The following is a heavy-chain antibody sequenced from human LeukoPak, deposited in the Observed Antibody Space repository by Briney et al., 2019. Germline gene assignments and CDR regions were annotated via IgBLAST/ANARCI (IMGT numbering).Heavy chain of an antibody. CDR2: MNPNSGNT. J-gene: IGHJ4*02. D-gene: IGHD6-19*01. Sequence: ASVTVSCKASGYTFTSYDINWVRQATGQGLEWMGWMNPNSGNTGYAQKLQGRVTMTTDTSTSTAYMELRSLRSDDTAVYYCARDSSEISVDYWGQGTLVTVSS. CDR1: GYTFTSYD. V-gene: IGHV1-8*01. CDR3: ARDSSEISVDY.